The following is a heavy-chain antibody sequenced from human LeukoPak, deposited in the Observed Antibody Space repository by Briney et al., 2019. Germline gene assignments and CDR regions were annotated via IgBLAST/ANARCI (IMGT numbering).Heavy chain of an antibody. D-gene: IGHD1-26*01. CDR3: AKDIGGGSHFDY. Sequence: PGGSLRLSCAAPGFTFDDYAMHWVRQAPGKVLEWVSGISWNSGSIGYADSVKGRFTISRDNAKNSLYLQMNSLRAEDTALYYCAKDIGGGSHFDYWGQGTLVTVSS. V-gene: IGHV3-9*01. J-gene: IGHJ4*02. CDR2: ISWNSGSI. CDR1: GFTFDDYA.